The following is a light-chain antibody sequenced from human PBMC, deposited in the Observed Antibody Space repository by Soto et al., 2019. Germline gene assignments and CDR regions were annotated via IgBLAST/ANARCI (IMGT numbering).Light chain of an antibody. CDR3: QQYGSSPRT. V-gene: IGKV3-20*01. CDR2: GAS. Sequence: EIVLTQSPGTLSLSPGERATLSCRASQSVSSSYLAWYQHKPGQAPRLLIYGASSSATGIPDRFSGSGSGTEFTLTISRLEPEDFAVYYCQQYGSSPRTFGQGTKVEIK. CDR1: QSVSSSY. J-gene: IGKJ1*01.